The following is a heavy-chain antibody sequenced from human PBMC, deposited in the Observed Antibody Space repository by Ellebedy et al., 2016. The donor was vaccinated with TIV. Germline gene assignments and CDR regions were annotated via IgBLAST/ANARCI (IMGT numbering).Heavy chain of an antibody. CDR1: GFTFSSYS. D-gene: IGHD6-13*01. CDR2: LSRSSSII. V-gene: IGHV3-48*01. Sequence: GESLKISXAASGFTFSSYSMNWVRQAPGKGLEWIAYLSRSSSIIYYVDSVKGRFTISRDNAKNSLYLQMNSLRVEDTALYYCARDFGPFASTWYHPKKFFDYWGQGTLVTVSS. J-gene: IGHJ4*02. CDR3: ARDFGPFASTWYHPKKFFDY.